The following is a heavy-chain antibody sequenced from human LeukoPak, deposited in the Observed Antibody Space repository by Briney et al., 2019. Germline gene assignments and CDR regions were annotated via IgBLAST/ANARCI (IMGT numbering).Heavy chain of an antibody. CDR2: ISGGGDTT. J-gene: IGHJ4*02. V-gene: IGHV3-23*01. CDR3: AILGPLDY. CDR1: GLTFRACG. Sequence: GGSLRLSCAASGLTFRACGMSWVRQAPGKGLEWVSSISGGGDTTYYADSVRGRFTISRDNSKNTMYLQMNSLRAEDTAVYYCAILGPLDYWGQGTLVAVSS.